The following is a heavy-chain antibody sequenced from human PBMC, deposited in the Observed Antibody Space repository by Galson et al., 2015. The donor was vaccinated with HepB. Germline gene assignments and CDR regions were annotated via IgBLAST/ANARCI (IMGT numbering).Heavy chain of an antibody. Sequence: SLRLSCAASGFTFSSYWMHWVRQAPGKGLVWVSRINSKGSSTNYADSVKGRFTISRDNAKNTLYLQMNSLRAEDTAVYYCARGPFWDFWSSDSVDYWGQGTLVTVSS. V-gene: IGHV3-74*01. CDR2: INSKGSST. CDR3: ARGPFWDFWSSDSVDY. D-gene: IGHD3-3*01. CDR1: GFTFSSYW. J-gene: IGHJ4*02.